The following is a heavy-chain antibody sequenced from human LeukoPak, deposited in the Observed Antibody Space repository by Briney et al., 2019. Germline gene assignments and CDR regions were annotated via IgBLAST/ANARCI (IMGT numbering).Heavy chain of an antibody. V-gene: IGHV4-39*01. CDR1: GASVTATNYY. CDR3: ARNLRGLPSDS. CDR2: VSYNDIT. J-gene: IGHJ5*01. D-gene: IGHD4-17*01. Sequence: SETLSLTCTVSGASVTATNYYWAWIRQPPGKGLEWLGTVSYNDITYYNPSLLGQVAVSLGASKTRFSLDLTSVTTEDTAVYFCARNLRGLPSDSWGRGILVTVTS.